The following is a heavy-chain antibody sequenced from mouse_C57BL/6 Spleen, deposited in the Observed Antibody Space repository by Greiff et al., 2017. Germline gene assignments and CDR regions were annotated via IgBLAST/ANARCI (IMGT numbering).Heavy chain of an antibody. D-gene: IGHD2-10*01. CDR2: ISYDGSN. V-gene: IGHV3-6*01. Sequence: EVKLQESGPGLVKPSQSLSLTCSVTGYSITSGYYWNWIRQFPGNKLEWMGYISYDGSNNYNPSLKNRISITRDTSKNQFFLQLNSVTTEDTATYYCASPYFYFDDWGKGTTLTVSS. CDR1: GYSITSGYY. CDR3: ASPYFYFDD. J-gene: IGHJ2*01.